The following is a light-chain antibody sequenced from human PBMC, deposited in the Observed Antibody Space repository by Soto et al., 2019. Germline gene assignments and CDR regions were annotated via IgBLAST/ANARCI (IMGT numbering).Light chain of an antibody. CDR2: RDT. V-gene: IGLV3-9*01. J-gene: IGLJ3*02. CDR1: NIRSKD. CDR3: QVWDSSTAGV. Sequence: SYELTQPLSVSVALGQTATSICGGNNIRSKDVHWYQQKPGQAPVLVIYRDTNRPSGIPERFSGSNSGNTATLTISRAQAGDEADYYCQVWDSSTAGVFGGGTKLTVL.